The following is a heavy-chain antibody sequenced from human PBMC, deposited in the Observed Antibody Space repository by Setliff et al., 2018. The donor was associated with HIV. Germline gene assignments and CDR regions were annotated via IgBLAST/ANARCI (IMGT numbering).Heavy chain of an antibody. CDR2: ISHSGNT. V-gene: IGHV4-59*11. CDR1: GDSINTHY. Sequence: PSETLSLTCTVSGDSINTHYWSWIRQPPGKGLEWIGCISHSGNTNFNPSLNSRVTISLDTSKNQFSLRLTSLTAADTAIYYCARSTVGAGASFPWGRGSLVTGSS. CDR3: ARSTVGAGASFP. J-gene: IGHJ5*02. D-gene: IGHD1-26*01.